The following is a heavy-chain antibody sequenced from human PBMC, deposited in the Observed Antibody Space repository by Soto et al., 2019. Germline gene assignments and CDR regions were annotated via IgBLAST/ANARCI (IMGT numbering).Heavy chain of an antibody. CDR2: IYYSGST. CDR3: ARSGGSHDRKVFEI. Sequence: QVQLQESGPGLVKPSQTLSLTCTVSGGSISSGGYYWSWIRQHPGKGLEWIGYIYYSGSTYYNPSLKSRVTISVDTSKNQFSVKLSSVTAADTAVYYCARSGGSHDRKVFEIWGQGTMVTVSS. J-gene: IGHJ3*02. CDR1: GGSISSGGYY. V-gene: IGHV4-31*03. D-gene: IGHD1-26*01.